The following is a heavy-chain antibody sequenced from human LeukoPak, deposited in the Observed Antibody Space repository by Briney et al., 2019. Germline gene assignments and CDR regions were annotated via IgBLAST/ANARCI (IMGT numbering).Heavy chain of an antibody. Sequence: SETLSLTCTVSGGSISSYYWSWIRQPAGKGLEWIGRIYTSGSTNYNPSLKSRVTMSVDTYKNQFSLKLRSVTAADTDVYYCARSTVAGATYYYYGMDVWGQGTTVTVSS. D-gene: IGHD6-19*01. CDR1: GGSISSYY. CDR3: ARSTVAGATYYYYGMDV. V-gene: IGHV4-4*07. CDR2: IYTSGST. J-gene: IGHJ6*02.